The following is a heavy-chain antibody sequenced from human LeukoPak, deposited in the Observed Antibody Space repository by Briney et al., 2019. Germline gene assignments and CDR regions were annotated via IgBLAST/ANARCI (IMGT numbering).Heavy chain of an antibody. Sequence: PGGSLRLSCAASGFTFSSYGMHWVRQAPGKGLEWVAVISYDGSNKYYADSVKGRFTISRDNSKNTRYLQMNSLRAEDAAVYYCAKIVVLWLVRGDAFDIWGQGTMVTVSS. CDR1: GFTFSSYG. V-gene: IGHV3-30*18. CDR2: ISYDGSNK. D-gene: IGHD6-19*01. J-gene: IGHJ3*02. CDR3: AKIVVLWLVRGDAFDI.